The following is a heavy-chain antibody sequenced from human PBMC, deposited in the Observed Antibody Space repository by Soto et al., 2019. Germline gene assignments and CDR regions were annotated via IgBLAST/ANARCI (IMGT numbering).Heavy chain of an antibody. CDR1: GFTPSSSD. Sequence: GGSLRLSCAASGFTPSSSDMSWVRQGPGKGLEWVSTIDGAGRITYYADSVKGRFTISRDNYKSTLFLQMESLGADDTAIYYCLKNSGWFHAWGQGDLVTVSS. D-gene: IGHD3-10*01. CDR3: LKNSGWFHA. CDR2: IDGAGRIT. V-gene: IGHV3-23*01. J-gene: IGHJ5*02.